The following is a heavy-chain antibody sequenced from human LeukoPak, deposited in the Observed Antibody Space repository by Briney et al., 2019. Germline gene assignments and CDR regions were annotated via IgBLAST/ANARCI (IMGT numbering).Heavy chain of an antibody. D-gene: IGHD2-15*01. J-gene: IGHJ4*02. V-gene: IGHV3-23*01. CDR1: GFTFSSYA. Sequence: GGSLRLSCAASGFTFSSYAMSWVRQAPGKGLEWVSAISGSGGSTYYADSVKGRFTISRDNSKNTLYLQMNSLRAEDTAVYYCAKSRPRQNIVVVVAATLDWGQGTLVTVSS. CDR2: ISGSGGST. CDR3: AKSRPRQNIVVVVAATLD.